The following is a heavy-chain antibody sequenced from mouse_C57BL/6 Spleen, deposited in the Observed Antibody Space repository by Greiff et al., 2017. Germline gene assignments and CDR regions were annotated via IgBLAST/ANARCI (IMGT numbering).Heavy chain of an antibody. V-gene: IGHV1-80*01. J-gene: IGHJ4*01. CDR2: IYPGDGDT. CDR1: GYAFSSYW. CDR3: ARSPGLLWGAMDY. D-gene: IGHD2-10*01. Sequence: VQLQESGAELVKPGASVKISCKASGYAFSSYWMNWVTQRPGKGLEWIVQIYPGDGDTNYNGKFKGKATLTADKSSSTAYMQLSSLTSEDSAVYFCARSPGLLWGAMDYWGQGTSVTVSS.